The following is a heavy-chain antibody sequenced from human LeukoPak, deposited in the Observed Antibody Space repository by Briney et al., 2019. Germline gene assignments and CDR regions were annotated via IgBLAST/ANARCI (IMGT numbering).Heavy chain of an antibody. CDR2: ISYDGSNK. CDR1: VFTFSSYS. D-gene: IGHD1-26*01. V-gene: IGHV3-30-3*01. CDR3: ARGGATSAFDI. J-gene: IGHJ3*02. Sequence: GGSLRLSCAASVFTFSSYSMHWVRQAPCKGLEWVAVISYDGSNKYYADSVKGRFTISRDNSKNTLYLQMNSLRAEDTAVYYCARGGATSAFDIWGQGTMVTVSS.